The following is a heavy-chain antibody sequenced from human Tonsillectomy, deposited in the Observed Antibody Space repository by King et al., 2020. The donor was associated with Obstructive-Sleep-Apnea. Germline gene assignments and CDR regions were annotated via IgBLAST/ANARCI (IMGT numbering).Heavy chain of an antibody. D-gene: IGHD3-10*01. CDR2: IYWTEDK. V-gene: IGHV2-5*01. Sequence: ITLKESGPTLVKPTQNLTLTCTVSGFSLRDSGVGVGWIRQPPGKALEWLGVIYWTEDKRYSPSLKNRLTITKDTSETQAILTMTNMDPADTATYYCAHRAITMVRGWGDYFDYWGQGTLVIVSS. CDR3: AHRAITMVRGWGDYFDY. CDR1: GFSLRDSGVG. J-gene: IGHJ4*02.